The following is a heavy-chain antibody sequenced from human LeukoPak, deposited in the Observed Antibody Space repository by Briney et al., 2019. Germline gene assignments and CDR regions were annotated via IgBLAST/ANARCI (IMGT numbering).Heavy chain of an antibody. V-gene: IGHV3-23*01. CDR3: AKVATWTYFDS. CDR2: IGDSGVPT. D-gene: IGHD3/OR15-3a*01. Sequence: GGPLRLSCAASQFTFTTYAMSWVRQAPGRGLEWVSSIGDSGVPTYYADSVKGRFTISRDNSQNTLYLQMNSLGADDTAVYYCAKVATWTYFDSWGQGTLVTVSS. CDR1: QFTFTTYA. J-gene: IGHJ4*02.